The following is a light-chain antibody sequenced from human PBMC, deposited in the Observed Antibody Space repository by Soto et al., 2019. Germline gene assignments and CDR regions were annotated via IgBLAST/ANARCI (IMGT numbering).Light chain of an antibody. J-gene: IGKJ1*01. CDR1: QSISSY. V-gene: IGKV1-39*01. CDR3: QQSYTTPRT. Sequence: DIQMTQSPSSLSASVGDRVTITCRASQSISSYLNWFQQKPGKAPNLLIYTASSLQGGVPSRFSGSGSGTDFTLTISSLQPEDSATYYCQQSYTTPRTFGQGTKVDIK. CDR2: TAS.